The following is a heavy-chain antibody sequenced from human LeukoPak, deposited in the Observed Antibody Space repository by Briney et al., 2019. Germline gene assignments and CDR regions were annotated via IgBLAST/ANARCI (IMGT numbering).Heavy chain of an antibody. CDR3: ARHSGSYWGAYFDY. J-gene: IGHJ4*02. V-gene: IGHV3-13*04. D-gene: IGHD1-26*01. CDR2: IGTAGDR. CDR1: GVTFSNYD. Sequence: PGGSLRLSCAASGVTFSNYDMHWVRQATGKGMEWVSAIGTAGDRYYAGSEKGRFTISRENSKNTLYLQMNSLRAEDTAVYYCARHSGSYWGAYFDYWGQGTLVTVSS.